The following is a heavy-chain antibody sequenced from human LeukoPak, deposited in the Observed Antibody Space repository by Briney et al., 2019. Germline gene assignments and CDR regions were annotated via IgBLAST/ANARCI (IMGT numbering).Heavy chain of an antibody. CDR3: ARDRGDYGGYYYYGMDV. V-gene: IGHV4-59*01. CDR1: GGSISGYY. D-gene: IGHD4-17*01. J-gene: IGHJ6*02. Sequence: SETLSLTCTVSGGSISGYYWSWIRQPPGKGLEWIGYIYYSGSTNYNPSLKSRVTISVDTSKNQFSLKLSSVTAADTAVYYCARDRGDYGGYYYYGMDVWGQGTTVTVSS. CDR2: IYYSGST.